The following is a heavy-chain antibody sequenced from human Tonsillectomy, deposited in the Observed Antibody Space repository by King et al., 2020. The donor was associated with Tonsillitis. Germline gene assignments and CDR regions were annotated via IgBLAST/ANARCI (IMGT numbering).Heavy chain of an antibody. J-gene: IGHJ3*02. CDR2: MYFSWSP. CDR3: VTKGFILEAFEI. Sequence: QLQESGPGLVKPSETLSLTCTVSGGSISRSVYYCVWIRQAPGKVVGWIWTMYFSWSPYYNPSLKSRVTVSVDTSKNQFSLNLSSVTAADTAVYYCVTKGFILEAFEIWGQGTLVTVSS. CDR1: GGSISRSVYY. D-gene: IGHD3-3*01. V-gene: IGHV4-39*01.